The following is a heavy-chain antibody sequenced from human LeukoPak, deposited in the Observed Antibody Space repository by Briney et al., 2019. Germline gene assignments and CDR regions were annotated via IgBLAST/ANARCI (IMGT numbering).Heavy chain of an antibody. CDR3: ARGDNSGSGY. D-gene: IGHD6-19*01. CDR1: GYTFTGYN. J-gene: IGHJ4*02. CDR2: INPNSGGT. Sequence: GASVKVSCKASGYTFTGYNMHWVRQAPGQGLEWMGWINPNSGGTTYTQKFQGRVTMTRDTSISTAYMELSRLRSDDTAMYYCARGDNSGSGYWGQGTLVTVSS. V-gene: IGHV1-2*02.